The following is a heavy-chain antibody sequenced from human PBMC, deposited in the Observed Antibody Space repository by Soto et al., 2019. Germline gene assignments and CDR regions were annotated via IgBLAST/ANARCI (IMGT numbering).Heavy chain of an antibody. CDR3: AKAPDYGGNA. J-gene: IGHJ5*02. Sequence: GGSLRLSCAASGFTFSSYSMNWVRQAPGKGLEWVSSISSSSSYIYYADSVKGRFTISRDNSKNTLYLQMNSLRAEDTAVYYCAKAPDYGGNAWGQGTLVTVSS. V-gene: IGHV3-21*04. D-gene: IGHD4-17*01. CDR2: ISSSSSYI. CDR1: GFTFSSYS.